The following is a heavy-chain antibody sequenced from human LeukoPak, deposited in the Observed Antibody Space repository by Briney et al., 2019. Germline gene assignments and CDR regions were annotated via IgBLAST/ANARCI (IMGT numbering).Heavy chain of an antibody. D-gene: IGHD1-26*01. CDR1: GYTFTGYY. Sequence: GESLKISCKGSGYTFTGYYMHWVRQAPGQGLEWMGWINPNSGGTNYAQKFQGRVTMTRDTSISTAYMELSRLRSDDTAVYYCASALDGSLLDYWGQGTLVTVSS. J-gene: IGHJ4*02. CDR3: ASALDGSLLDY. CDR2: INPNSGGT. V-gene: IGHV1-2*02.